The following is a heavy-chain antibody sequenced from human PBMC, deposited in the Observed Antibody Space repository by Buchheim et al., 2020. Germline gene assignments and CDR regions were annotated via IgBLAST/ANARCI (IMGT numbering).Heavy chain of an antibody. CDR2: ISYDGSNK. V-gene: IGHV3-30*03. J-gene: IGHJ4*02. CDR1: GFTFSDHY. D-gene: IGHD6-19*01. Sequence: VQLVESGGGLVQPGGSLRLSCAVSGFTFSDHYMHWVRQAPGKGLEWVAVISYDGSNKYYADSVKGRFTISRDNSKNTLYLQMNSLRAEDTAVYYCAHLKDSSGWTLDYWGQGTL. CDR3: AHLKDSSGWTLDY.